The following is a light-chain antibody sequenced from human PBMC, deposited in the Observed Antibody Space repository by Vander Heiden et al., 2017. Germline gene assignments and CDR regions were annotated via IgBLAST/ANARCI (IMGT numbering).Light chain of an antibody. CDR2: VDS. V-gene: IGLV3-21*02. CDR1: NIGIKN. J-gene: IGLJ2*01. Sequence: SYVMARPPSVSVAPGQTARITCGADNIGIKNVHWYQQKPGQAPVMVGYVDSDRPSGIPERFSGSNSGNTATLTINRVEAGDEADFGGQAWDTTSDQVVCGGGAKL. CDR3: QAWDTTSDQVV.